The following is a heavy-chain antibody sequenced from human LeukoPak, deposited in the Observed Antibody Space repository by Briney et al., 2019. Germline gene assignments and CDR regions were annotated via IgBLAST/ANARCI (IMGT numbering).Heavy chain of an antibody. CDR3: GSLIAGAADY. CDR1: GGSISRSSYY. V-gene: IGHV4-39*01. D-gene: IGHD6-13*01. J-gene: IGHJ4*02. CDR2: IHYSGST. Sequence: SETLSLTCSVSGGSISRSSYYWGWIRQPPGKGLEWIGSIHYSGSTSYNPSLKARVSMSVDTSKNQFSLSLTSVIAADTAVYYCGSLIAGAADYWGQGTLVTVSS.